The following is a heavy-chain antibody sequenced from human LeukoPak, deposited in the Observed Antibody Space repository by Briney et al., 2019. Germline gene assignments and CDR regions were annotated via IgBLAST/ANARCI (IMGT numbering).Heavy chain of an antibody. CDR3: ARGAGTPSSTSYNWFDP. V-gene: IGHV1-2*02. Sequence: ASVKVSCKSSGYTFTGYYMHWVRQAPGQGLEWMGWINPDSGGTNYAQKFQDRVTMTRDTSITTAYMELSRLISDDTAVYYCARGAGTPSSTSYNWFDPWGQGTLVTVSS. D-gene: IGHD2-2*01. CDR2: INPDSGGT. CDR1: GYTFTGYY. J-gene: IGHJ5*02.